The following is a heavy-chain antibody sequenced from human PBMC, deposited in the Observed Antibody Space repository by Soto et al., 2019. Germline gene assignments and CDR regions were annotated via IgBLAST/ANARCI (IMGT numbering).Heavy chain of an antibody. CDR1: GFTFSSYA. V-gene: IGHV3-23*01. CDR2: ISGSGGSA. CDR3: AKGRQWLAAFDY. D-gene: IGHD6-19*01. J-gene: IGHJ4*02. Sequence: EVQLLESGGGLVQPGGSLRLSCAASGFTFSSYAMSWVRQAPGKGLEWVSAISGSGGSAYYADSVKGRFTISRDNSKNPRYLQMTSLRAADTAVYYCAKGRQWLAAFDYWGPGTLVTVSS.